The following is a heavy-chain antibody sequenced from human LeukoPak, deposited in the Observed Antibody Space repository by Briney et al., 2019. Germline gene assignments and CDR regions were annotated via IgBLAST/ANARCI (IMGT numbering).Heavy chain of an antibody. Sequence: PGGSLRLSCAASGFIFSGYWMNWVRQAPGKGLEWVANIKQDGSVKHYVDSVKGRFTISRDNAKNSLYLQMTSLRAEDTAVYYCAKGYSSFDYWGQGTLVTVSS. D-gene: IGHD2-15*01. CDR2: IKQDGSVK. CDR3: AKGYSSFDY. V-gene: IGHV3-7*03. CDR1: GFIFSGYW. J-gene: IGHJ4*02.